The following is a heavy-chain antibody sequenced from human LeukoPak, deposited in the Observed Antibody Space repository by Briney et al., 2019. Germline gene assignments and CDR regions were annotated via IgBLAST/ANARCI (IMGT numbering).Heavy chain of an antibody. J-gene: IGHJ4*02. CDR2: IDPEEGET. V-gene: IGHV1-24*01. D-gene: IGHD3-9*01. CDR3: ATDNILTGYSLKY. CDR1: GYTLTELS. Sequence: ASVKVSCKASGYTLTELSMHWVRQTPGKGLEWMGGIDPEEGETVFAQKFQGRVSMTEDTSTDTAYMELSSLRSEDSAVYYCATDNILTGYSLKYWGQGTLVTVSS.